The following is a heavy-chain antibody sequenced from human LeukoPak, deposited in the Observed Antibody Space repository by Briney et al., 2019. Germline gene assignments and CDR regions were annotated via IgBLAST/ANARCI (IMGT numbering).Heavy chain of an antibody. Sequence: ASVKVSCKASGYTFTSYDINWVRQAPGQGLEWMGWISAYNDNTNYAQKLQGRVTMTTDTSTSTAYMELRSLRSDDTAVYYCARDLGRNFYYALDYWGQGTLVTVSS. D-gene: IGHD3-22*01. CDR2: ISAYNDNT. CDR3: ARDLGRNFYYALDY. J-gene: IGHJ4*02. V-gene: IGHV1-18*01. CDR1: GYTFTSYD.